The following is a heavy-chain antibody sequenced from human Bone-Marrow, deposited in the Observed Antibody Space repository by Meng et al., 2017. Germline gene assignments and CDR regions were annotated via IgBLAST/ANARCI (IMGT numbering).Heavy chain of an antibody. CDR3: ARSYDCSGYCQFAY. Sequence: SETLSLTCTVSGGPISSYYWSWIRQPPGKGLEWIGYIYYSGSTNYNPSLKSRVTISVDTSKNQFSLKLSSVTAADTAVYYCARSYDCSGYCQFAYWGQGTLVTVSS. CDR1: GGPISSYY. CDR2: IYYSGST. D-gene: IGHD3-22*01. J-gene: IGHJ4*02. V-gene: IGHV4-59*08.